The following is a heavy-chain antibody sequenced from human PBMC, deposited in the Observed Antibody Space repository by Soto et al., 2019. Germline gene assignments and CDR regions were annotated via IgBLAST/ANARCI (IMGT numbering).Heavy chain of an antibody. D-gene: IGHD3-10*01. V-gene: IGHV3-30*18. CDR2: ISYEGSHT. J-gene: IGHJ4*02. Sequence: QVQLVESGGGVVQPGRSLRLSCAASGLTFNNYGMHWVRQAPGKGLEWVAVISYEGSHTFYADSVKGRFTISRDNSKNTLYLHMNSLRPEDTAVYYCAKDRGRYSGSGSYPDYWGQGTLVTVSS. CDR3: AKDRGRYSGSGSYPDY. CDR1: GLTFNNYG.